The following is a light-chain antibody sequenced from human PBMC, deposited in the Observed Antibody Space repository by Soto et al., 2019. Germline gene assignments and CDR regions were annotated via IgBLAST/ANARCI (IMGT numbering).Light chain of an antibody. J-gene: IGKJ5*01. CDR1: QSFSSSY. CDR2: SAS. Sequence: EIVLTQSPCTLSWSPGERATLSCRASQSFSSSYLAWYQQKPGQAPRLLIYSASSRATGIPDRFSGSGSGTEFTLTISRLEPDDFAVYYCQQYGGSPVTFGLGTRLEIK. V-gene: IGKV3-20*01. CDR3: QQYGGSPVT.